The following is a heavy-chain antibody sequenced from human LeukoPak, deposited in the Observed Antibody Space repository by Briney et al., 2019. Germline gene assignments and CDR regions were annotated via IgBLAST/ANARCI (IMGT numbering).Heavy chain of an antibody. D-gene: IGHD4-17*01. V-gene: IGHV3-30-3*01. Sequence: GGSLRLSCAASGFTFSSYSMHWVRQAPGKGLEWVAVISYDGSNKYYADSVKGRFTISRDNSKNTLYLQMNSLRAEDTAVYYCASSLMTTVTSRDYWGQGTLVTVSS. CDR1: GFTFSSYS. CDR3: ASSLMTTVTSRDY. J-gene: IGHJ4*02. CDR2: ISYDGSNK.